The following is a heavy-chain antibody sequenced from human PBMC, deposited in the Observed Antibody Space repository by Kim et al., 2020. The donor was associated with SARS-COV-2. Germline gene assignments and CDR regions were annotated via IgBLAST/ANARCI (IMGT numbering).Heavy chain of an antibody. J-gene: IGHJ5*02. Sequence: GGSLRLSCAASGFTFSSYAMHWVRQAPGKGLEWVAVISYDGSNKYYADSVKGRFTISRDNSKNTLYLQMNSLRAEDTAVYYCARDRIQLWLNWFDPWGQG. V-gene: IGHV3-30*04. CDR1: GFTFSSYA. CDR2: ISYDGSNK. D-gene: IGHD5-18*01. CDR3: ARDRIQLWLNWFDP.